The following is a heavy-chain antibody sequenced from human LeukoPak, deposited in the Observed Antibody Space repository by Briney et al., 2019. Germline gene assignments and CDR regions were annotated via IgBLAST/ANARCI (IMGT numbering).Heavy chain of an antibody. CDR3: ARGSSGRSDQGYFDY. V-gene: IGHV1-18*01. D-gene: IGHD6-19*01. J-gene: IGHJ4*02. Sequence: GASVKVSCKASGYTFTSYGISWVRQAPGQGLEWMGWISAYNGNTNYAQKLQGRVTMTTDTSTSTAYMELRSLRSDDTAVYYCARGSSGRSDQGYFDYWGQGTLVTVSS. CDR2: ISAYNGNT. CDR1: GYTFTSYG.